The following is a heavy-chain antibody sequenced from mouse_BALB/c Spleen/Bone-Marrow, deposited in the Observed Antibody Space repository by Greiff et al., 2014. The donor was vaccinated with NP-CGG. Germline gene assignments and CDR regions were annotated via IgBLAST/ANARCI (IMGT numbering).Heavy chain of an antibody. V-gene: IGHV1S81*02. Sequence: VQLQQSGAELVKPGASVKLSCKASGYTFTSYYMYWVKQRPGQGLEWIGEINPSNGGTNFSEKFKSKATLTVDKSSSTAYMQLSSLTSEDSAVYYCTLWCYAMDYWGQGTSVTVSS. CDR3: TLWCYAMDY. CDR1: GYTFTSYY. J-gene: IGHJ4*01. D-gene: IGHD1-1*02. CDR2: INPSNGGT.